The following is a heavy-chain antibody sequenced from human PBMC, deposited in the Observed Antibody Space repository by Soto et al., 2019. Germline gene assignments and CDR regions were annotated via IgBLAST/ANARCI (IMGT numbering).Heavy chain of an antibody. CDR2: ISGSGSDT. V-gene: IGHV3-23*01. D-gene: IGHD6-13*01. CDR3: AKSFSSNWYDYFNS. Sequence: EVDLLESGGGLVQPGGSLRLSCVASGFGLIDFAMSWVRQAPGKGLQWVSAISGSGSDTYYADSVKGRFTISRDTSKNTLYLQMNSLRAEDTALYYCAKSFSSNWYDYFNSWGQGRLVTVSS. J-gene: IGHJ4*02. CDR1: GFGLIDFA.